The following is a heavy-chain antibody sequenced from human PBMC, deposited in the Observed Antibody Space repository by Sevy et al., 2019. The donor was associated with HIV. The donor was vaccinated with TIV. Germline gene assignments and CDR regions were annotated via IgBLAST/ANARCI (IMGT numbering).Heavy chain of an antibody. D-gene: IGHD3-9*01. CDR2: ISWNSGGI. CDR1: GFTFDDYA. V-gene: IGHV3-9*01. CDR3: AKALPDYVIWTGYPGAFDY. J-gene: IGHJ4*02. Sequence: GGSLRLSCAASGFTFDDYAMHWVRQAPGKGLEWVSAISWNSGGIGYADSVKGRFTISRDKAKNSLYLQMNSMRAEDKALYYYAKALPDYVIWTGYPGAFDYWGQGTLVTVSS.